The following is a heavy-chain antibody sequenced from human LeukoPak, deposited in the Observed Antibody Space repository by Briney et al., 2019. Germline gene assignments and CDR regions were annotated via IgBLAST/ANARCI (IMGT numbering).Heavy chain of an antibody. J-gene: IGHJ5*02. CDR2: VSPKTGRT. V-gene: IGHV1-8*01. Sequence: ASVKVSCKASGYTFRSHDINWVRQATGQGLEWMGWVSPKTGRTGYAQKFHGRVYMTTNASLSTAYMELSSLRSDDTAVYFCARESERNDGWFDPWGQGTLVTVSS. D-gene: IGHD1-1*01. CDR3: ARESERNDGWFDP. CDR1: GYTFRSHD.